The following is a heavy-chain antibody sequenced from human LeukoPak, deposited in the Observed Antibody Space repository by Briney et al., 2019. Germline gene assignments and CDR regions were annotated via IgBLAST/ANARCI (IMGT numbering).Heavy chain of an antibody. CDR1: GYTFTSYG. V-gene: IGHV1-18*01. J-gene: IGHJ5*02. CDR3: ARGHFATYYDFWSGSNWFDP. CDR2: ISAYNGNT. D-gene: IGHD3-3*01. Sequence: ASVTVSCKASGYTFTSYGISWVRQAPGQGLEWMGWISAYNGNTNYAQKFQGRVTMTRNTSISTAYMELSSLRSEDTAVYYCARGHFATYYDFWSGSNWFDPWGQGTLVTVPS.